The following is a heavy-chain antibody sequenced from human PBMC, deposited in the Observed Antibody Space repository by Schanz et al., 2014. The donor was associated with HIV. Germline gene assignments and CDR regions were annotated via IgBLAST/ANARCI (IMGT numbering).Heavy chain of an antibody. V-gene: IGHV3-53*02. J-gene: IGHJ4*02. CDR2: VYIGDST. Sequence: EVQLVETGGGLIQPGGSLRLSCAVSGFIISSNYMSWVRQAPGKGLEWVSVVYIGDSTFYANSVKGRFTISRDDSKNTLYLQMNSLRAEDTAMYYCAAGLIRYFFDFWGQGTLVAVSS. CDR3: AAGLIRYFFDF. CDR1: GFIISSNY. D-gene: IGHD2-21*01.